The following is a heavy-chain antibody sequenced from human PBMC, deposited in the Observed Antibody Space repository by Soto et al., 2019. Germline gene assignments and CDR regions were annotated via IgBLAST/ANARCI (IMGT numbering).Heavy chain of an antibody. CDR3: XXXXXXXXAFDI. CDR2: IYYSGST. J-gene: IGHJ3*02. V-gene: IGHV4-30-4*01. Sequence: QVQLQESGPGLVKPSQTLSLTCTVSGGSISSGDXYWSWIRQPPGKGLEWIGYIYYSGSTYYNPSLKSRXXXXXXXXXXXXXXXXXXXXXXXXXXXXXXXXXXXXXAFDIWGQGTMVTVSS. CDR1: GGSISSGDXY.